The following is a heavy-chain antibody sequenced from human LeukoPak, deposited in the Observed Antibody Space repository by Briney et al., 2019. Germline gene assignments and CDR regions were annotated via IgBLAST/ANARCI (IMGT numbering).Heavy chain of an antibody. CDR1: GGTFSSYA. Sequence: SVKVSCKASGGTFSSYAISWVRQAPGQGLEWMGGIIPIFGTANYARKFQGRVTITTDESTSTAYMELSSLRSEGTAVYYCASFPIAAAGTILHYYYYYMDVWGKGTTVTVSS. CDR2: IIPIFGTA. D-gene: IGHD6-13*01. J-gene: IGHJ6*03. V-gene: IGHV1-69*05. CDR3: ASFPIAAAGTILHYYYYYMDV.